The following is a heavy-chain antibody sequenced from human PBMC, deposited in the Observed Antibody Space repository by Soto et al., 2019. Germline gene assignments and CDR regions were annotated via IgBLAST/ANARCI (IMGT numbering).Heavy chain of an antibody. CDR3: VRQAGGASTPGDDY. Sequence: QVQLVQSGAEVKKPGASVKVSCKASGYTFVAFDIAWVRQASGQGLEWVGWVNPDTGDTDYKREFQGRLSMTSDTSINTVYMELSSLTPDDTAMYFCVRQAGGASTPGDDYWGQGTLVTVSP. V-gene: IGHV1-8*01. CDR2: VNPDTGDT. J-gene: IGHJ4*02. D-gene: IGHD2-15*01. CDR1: GYTFVAFD.